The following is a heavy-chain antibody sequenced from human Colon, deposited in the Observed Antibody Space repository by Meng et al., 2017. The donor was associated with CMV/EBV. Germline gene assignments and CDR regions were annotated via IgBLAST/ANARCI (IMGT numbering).Heavy chain of an antibody. D-gene: IGHD5-18*01. CDR3: AKIPLGYSLSPLVGLDP. CDR2: IYHSGTT. V-gene: IGHV4-4*02. J-gene: IGHJ5*02. CDR1: GVSISSDNW. Sequence: VQLQESCPGLVKPSGTLSLICSVSGVSISSDNWWTWVRQPPGKGLEWIGEIYHSGTTNYNPSLKSRVTISVDKSKNQVSLNLSSVTAADTAVYFCAKIPLGYSLSPLVGLDPWGQGTLVTVSS.